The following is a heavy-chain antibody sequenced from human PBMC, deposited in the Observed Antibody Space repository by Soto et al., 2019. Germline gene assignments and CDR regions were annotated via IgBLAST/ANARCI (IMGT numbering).Heavy chain of an antibody. D-gene: IGHD3-9*01. CDR3: AKAPHFDWLSADY. Sequence: QVQLVESGGGVVQPGRSLRLSCAASGFTFSSYGMHWARQAPGKGLEWVAVISYDGSNKYYADSVKGRFTISRDNSKNTLYLQMNSLRAEDTAVYYCAKAPHFDWLSADYWGQGTLVTVSS. CDR1: GFTFSSYG. J-gene: IGHJ4*02. V-gene: IGHV3-30*18. CDR2: ISYDGSNK.